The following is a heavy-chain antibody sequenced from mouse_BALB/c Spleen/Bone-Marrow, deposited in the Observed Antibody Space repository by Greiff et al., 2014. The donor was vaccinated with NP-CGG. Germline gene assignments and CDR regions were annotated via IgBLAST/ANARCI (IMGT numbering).Heavy chain of an antibody. CDR2: IYPSDSYT. CDR3: TRGGRGKGYAMDY. V-gene: IGHV1-69*02. CDR1: GYTFTSYW. Sequence: QVQLQQSGAELVRPGASVKLSCKASGYTFTSYWINWVKQRPGQGPEWIGNIYPSDSYTNYNQKFKDKATLTVDKSSSTAYMQLSSPTSEDSAVYYCTRGGRGKGYAMDYWGQGTSVTVSS. D-gene: IGHD2-1*01. J-gene: IGHJ4*01.